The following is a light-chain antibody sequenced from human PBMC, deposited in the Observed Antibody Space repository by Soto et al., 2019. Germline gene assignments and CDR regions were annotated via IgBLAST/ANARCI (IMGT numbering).Light chain of an antibody. CDR1: QSISNY. Sequence: DIQMTHPPASLSVSFGYIFTITCRASQSISNYLNWYLQRPGQAPKLLIRSASTLQSGVPSRFSGSGSGTEFTLTISSLQPEDFATYYCQQLNSYPLTFCGGTKVDIK. V-gene: IGKV1-9*01. J-gene: IGKJ4*01. CDR3: QQLNSYPLT. CDR2: SAS.